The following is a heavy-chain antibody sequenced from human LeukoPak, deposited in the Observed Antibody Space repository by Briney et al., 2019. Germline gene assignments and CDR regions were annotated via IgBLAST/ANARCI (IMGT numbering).Heavy chain of an antibody. CDR1: GFTFSDYW. CDR3: ARHSYGSGTSFDP. CDR2: IRKDGSEK. V-gene: IGHV3-7*01. Sequence: PGGSLRLSCAASGFTFSDYWMSWVRQAPGKGLEWVANIRKDGSEKHYVDSVKGRFTISRDNAKNSLYLQMSSLRAEDTAVFYCARHSYGSGTSFDPWGQGTLVTVSS. J-gene: IGHJ5*02. D-gene: IGHD3-10*01.